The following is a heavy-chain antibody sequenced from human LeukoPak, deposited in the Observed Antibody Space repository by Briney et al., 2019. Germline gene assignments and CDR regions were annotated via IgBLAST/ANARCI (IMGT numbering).Heavy chain of an antibody. D-gene: IGHD6-6*01. CDR2: ISSSSSYI. CDR3: ARVGSSSSRYYYYYYMDV. V-gene: IGHV3-21*01. Sequence: GGSLRLSCAASGFTFSSYSMNWVRQAPGKGLEWVSSISSSSSYIYYADSVQGRFTFSRDNARNSVYLQMNSLRAEDTAVYYCARVGSSSSRYYYYYYMDVWGKGTTVTVSS. J-gene: IGHJ6*03. CDR1: GFTFSSYS.